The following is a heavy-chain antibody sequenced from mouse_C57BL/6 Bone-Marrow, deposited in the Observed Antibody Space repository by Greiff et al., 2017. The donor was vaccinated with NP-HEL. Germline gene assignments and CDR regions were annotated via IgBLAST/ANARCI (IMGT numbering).Heavy chain of an antibody. CDR3: ARRFPYGAMDY. Sequence: EVKLMESGGGLVKPGGSLKLSCAASGFTFSDYGMHWVRQAPEKGLEWVAYISSGSSTIYYADTVKGRFTISRDNAKNTLFLQMTSLRSEDTAMYYCARRFPYGAMDYWGQGTSVTVSS. CDR1: GFTFSDYG. J-gene: IGHJ4*01. V-gene: IGHV5-17*01. D-gene: IGHD1-1*01. CDR2: ISSGSSTI.